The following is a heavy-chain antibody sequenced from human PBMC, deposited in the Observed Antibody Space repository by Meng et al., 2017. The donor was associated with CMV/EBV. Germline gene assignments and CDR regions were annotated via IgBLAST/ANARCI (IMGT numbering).Heavy chain of an antibody. D-gene: IGHD3-9*01. CDR3: ARGEGEHFDWLFGYYFDY. CDR1: GYTFTGYY. J-gene: IGHJ4*02. Sequence: ASVKVSCKASGYTFTGYYMHWVRQAPGQGLEWMGWINPNSGGTNYAQKFQGRVTMTRDTSISTAYMELSRLRSDDTAVYYCARGEGEHFDWLFGYYFDYWGQGTLVTVSS. V-gene: IGHV1-2*02. CDR2: INPNSGGT.